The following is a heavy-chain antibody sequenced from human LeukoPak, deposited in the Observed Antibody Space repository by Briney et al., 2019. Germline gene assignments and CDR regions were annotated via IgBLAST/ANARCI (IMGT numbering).Heavy chain of an antibody. Sequence: PSVTLSLTCTVSGYSISSGYYWGWIRQPPGKGLEWIGSIYHSGSTYYNPSLKSRVTISVDTSKNQFSLKLSSVTAADTAVYYCASRKLGNDYWGQGTLVTVSS. V-gene: IGHV4-38-2*02. CDR1: GYSISSGYY. CDR2: IYHSGST. CDR3: ASRKLGNDY. D-gene: IGHD7-27*01. J-gene: IGHJ4*02.